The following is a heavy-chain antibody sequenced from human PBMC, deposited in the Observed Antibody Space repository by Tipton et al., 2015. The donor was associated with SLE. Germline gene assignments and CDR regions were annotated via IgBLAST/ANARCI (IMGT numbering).Heavy chain of an antibody. CDR3: ARRDSSYHWYFDL. V-gene: IGHV5-51*03. J-gene: IGHJ2*01. D-gene: IGHD3-22*01. Sequence: RLVQSGAEVKKPGESLKISCKGSGYSFTSYWIAWVRQMPGKGLEWMGIIYPGDSDTRYSPSFQGEVTISADKSISTACLQWSSLKASDTATYYCARRDSSYHWYFDLWGRGALVTVSS. CDR1: GYSFTSYW. CDR2: IYPGDSDT.